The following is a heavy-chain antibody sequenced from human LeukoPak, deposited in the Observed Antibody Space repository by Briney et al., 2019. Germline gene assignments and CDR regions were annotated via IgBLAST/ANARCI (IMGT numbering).Heavy chain of an antibody. CDR2: INPNSAGT. V-gene: IGHV1-2*02. J-gene: IGHJ6*02. CDR1: GYSFTEHY. CDR3: SREPTGLWITNYGMDV. D-gene: IGHD3-9*01. Sequence: ASVKVSCKASGYSFTEHYMLWVRQDPGHRPEGMGWINPNSAGTNHEQKFQRKVTMTRNTSISTAYMELRRLRSDDTAEYCGSREPTGLWITNYGMDVWGQGTTVTVSS.